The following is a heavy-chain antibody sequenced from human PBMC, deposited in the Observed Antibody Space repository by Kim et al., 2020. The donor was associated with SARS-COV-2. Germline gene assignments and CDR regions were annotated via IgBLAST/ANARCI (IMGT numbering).Heavy chain of an antibody. CDR2: TI. V-gene: IGHV3-11*01. CDR3: ARGSNGGFDI. D-gene: IGHD2-8*01. J-gene: IGHJ3*02. Sequence: TIYYADSVKGRFTISRDNAKNSLYLQMNSRRAEDTAVYYCARGSNGGFDIWGQGTMVTVSS.